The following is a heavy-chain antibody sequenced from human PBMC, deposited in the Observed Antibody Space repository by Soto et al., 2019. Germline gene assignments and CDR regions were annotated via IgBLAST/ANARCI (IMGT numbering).Heavy chain of an antibody. CDR2: IKEDGNEK. V-gene: IGHV3-7*01. D-gene: IGHD3-16*01. CDR1: GFTFSTYW. CDR3: AGTKGAVAFDI. Sequence: EVQLVESGGGLVQPGGSLRLSCAASGFTFSTYWMSWVRLAPGKGLEWVANIKEDGNEKYYVDSAKGRFTISRDNAENSLYLQMNSLRAEDTAVYYCAGTKGAVAFDIWGQGTMVTVSS. J-gene: IGHJ3*02.